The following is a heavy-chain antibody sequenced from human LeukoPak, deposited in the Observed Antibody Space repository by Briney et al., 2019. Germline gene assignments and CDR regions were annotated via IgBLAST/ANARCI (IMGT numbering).Heavy chain of an antibody. Sequence: KSSETLSRTCTVSGGSISSYYWSWIRQPPGKGLEWIGYIYYSGSTNYNPSLKSRVTILVDTSKNQFSLKLSSVTAADTAVYYCARGGSGWYGDYYYYMDVWGKGTTVTISS. CDR1: GGSISSYY. CDR2: IYYSGST. J-gene: IGHJ6*03. V-gene: IGHV4-59*01. CDR3: ARGGSGWYGDYYYYMDV. D-gene: IGHD6-19*01.